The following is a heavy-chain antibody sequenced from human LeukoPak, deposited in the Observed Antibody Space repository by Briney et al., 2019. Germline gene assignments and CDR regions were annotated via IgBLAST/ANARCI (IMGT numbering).Heavy chain of an antibody. J-gene: IGHJ4*02. Sequence: GGSLRLSCAASGFTFSSYAMSWVRQAPGKGLEWVSTIYTGGNTYYAASVKGRFTISRDFSKNTVFLHMNSLRAEDTAMYYCARGDDSGYYDYFDYWGQGALVPSPQ. CDR1: GFTFSSYA. V-gene: IGHV3-23*05. CDR2: IYTGGNT. D-gene: IGHD3-22*01. CDR3: ARGDDSGYYDYFDY.